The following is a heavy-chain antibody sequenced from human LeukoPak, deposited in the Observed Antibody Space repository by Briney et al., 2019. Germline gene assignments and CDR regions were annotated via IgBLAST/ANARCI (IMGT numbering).Heavy chain of an antibody. D-gene: IGHD3-9*01. CDR3: ARDFAVLRYFDWNYFDY. CDR1: GFTFSSYS. J-gene: IGHJ4*02. Sequence: GGSLRLSCAASGFTFSSYSMNWVRQAPGKGLEWVSCISSSSSTIYYADSVKGRFTISRDNAKNSLYLQMNSLRAEDTAVYYCARDFAVLRYFDWNYFDYWGQGTLVTVSS. V-gene: IGHV3-48*01. CDR2: ISSSSSTI.